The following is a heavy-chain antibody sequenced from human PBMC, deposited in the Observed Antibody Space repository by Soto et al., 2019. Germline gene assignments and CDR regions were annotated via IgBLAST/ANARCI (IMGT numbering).Heavy chain of an antibody. CDR3: AVLRWSYYYYGMDV. CDR2: IDPSDSYT. J-gene: IGHJ6*02. V-gene: IGHV5-10-1*01. CDR1: GYSFTSYW. D-gene: IGHD4-17*01. Sequence: HGESLKISCKGSGYSFTSYWISWVRQMPGKGLEWMGRIDPSDSYTNYSPSFQGHVTISADKSISTAYLQWSSLKASDTAMYYCAVLRWSYYYYGMDVWGQGTTVTVSS.